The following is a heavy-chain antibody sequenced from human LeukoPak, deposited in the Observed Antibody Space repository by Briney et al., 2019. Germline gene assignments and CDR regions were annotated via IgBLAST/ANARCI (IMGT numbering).Heavy chain of an antibody. D-gene: IGHD6-13*01. CDR1: GGSISSSSYY. Sequence: SETLSLTCTVSGGSISSSSYYWGWIRQPPGKGLEWIGSIYYSGSTYYNPSLKSRVTISVDTSKNQFSLKLSSVTAADTAVYYCARRELNWQQPTGAFDIWGQGTMVTVSS. CDR2: IYYSGST. V-gene: IGHV4-39*01. CDR3: ARRELNWQQPTGAFDI. J-gene: IGHJ3*02.